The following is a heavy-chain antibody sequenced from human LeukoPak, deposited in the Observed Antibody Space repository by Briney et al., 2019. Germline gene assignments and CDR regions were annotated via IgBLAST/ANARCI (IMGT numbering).Heavy chain of an antibody. CDR3: ARSATIADYYYMDI. Sequence: GGSLRLSCAASGFSFISYAMSWVRQAPGKGLEWVSAISGRGGSTYYADSVKGRFTISRDNSDNTLYLQMSSLRAEDTAVYYCARSATIADYYYMDIWGKGTTVTVSS. V-gene: IGHV3-23*01. D-gene: IGHD3-3*01. CDR2: ISGRGGST. CDR1: GFSFISYA. J-gene: IGHJ6*03.